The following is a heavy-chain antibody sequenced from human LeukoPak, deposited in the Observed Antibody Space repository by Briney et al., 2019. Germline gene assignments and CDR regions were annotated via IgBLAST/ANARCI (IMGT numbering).Heavy chain of an antibody. V-gene: IGHV3-21*01. CDR3: ARDPTYYYDSSGYYDY. Sequence: GGSLRLSCAASGFTFSSYSMNWVRQAPGKGLEWVSSISSSSSYIYYADSVKGRFTISRDNAKNSLYLQMNSLRAEDTAVYYCARDPTYYYDSSGYYDYWGQGTLVTVSS. CDR1: GFTFSSYS. D-gene: IGHD3-22*01. CDR2: ISSSSSYI. J-gene: IGHJ4*02.